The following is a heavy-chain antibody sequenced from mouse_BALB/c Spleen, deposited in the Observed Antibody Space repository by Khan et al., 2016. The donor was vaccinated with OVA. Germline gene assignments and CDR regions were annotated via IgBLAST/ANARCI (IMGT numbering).Heavy chain of an antibody. CDR3: TRSGWATFAY. J-gene: IGHJ3*01. D-gene: IGHD1-1*02. V-gene: IGHV1S81*02. CDR1: GYTFTSYY. CDR2: INPNNGGT. Sequence: QVQLKESGAELVKPGASVKLSCKASGYTFTSYYMYWVKQRPGQGLEWIGGINPNNGGTYFNEKFKSKATLTVDKASSTAYMQLSSLTSEDSAVYYCTRSGWATFAYWGQGTLVTVSA.